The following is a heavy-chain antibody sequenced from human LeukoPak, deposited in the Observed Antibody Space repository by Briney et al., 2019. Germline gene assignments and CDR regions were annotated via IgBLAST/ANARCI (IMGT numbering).Heavy chain of an antibody. CDR2: IYYSGST. D-gene: IGHD5-12*01. V-gene: IGHV4-39*02. J-gene: IGHJ4*02. CDR3: ARDRGYSGYDYDY. Sequence: SETLSLTCTVSGGSISSSSYYWGWIRQPPGKGLEWIGSIYYSGSTYYNPSLKSRVTISVDTSENQFSLKLSSVTAADTAVYYCARDRGYSGYDYDYWGQGTLVTVPS. CDR1: GGSISSSSYY.